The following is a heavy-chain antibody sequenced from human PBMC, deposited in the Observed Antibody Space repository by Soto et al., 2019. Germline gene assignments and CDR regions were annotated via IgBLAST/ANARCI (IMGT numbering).Heavy chain of an antibody. D-gene: IGHD3-9*01. J-gene: IGHJ6*02. Sequence: GVLRLSCAASGFTFSSYDMHWVRQATGKGLEWVSAIGTAGDTYYPGSVKGRFTISRENAKNSLYLQMNSLRAGDTAVYYCARARAGYFDYYYGMDVWGQGTTVTVSS. CDR1: GFTFSSYD. CDR3: ARARAGYFDYYYGMDV. CDR2: IGTAGDT. V-gene: IGHV3-13*01.